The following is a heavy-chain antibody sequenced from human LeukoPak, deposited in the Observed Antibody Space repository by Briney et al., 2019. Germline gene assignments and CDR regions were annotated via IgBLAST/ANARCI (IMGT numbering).Heavy chain of an antibody. CDR2: INHSGST. J-gene: IGHJ4*02. CDR1: GGSFSGYY. Sequence: SETLSLTCAVYGGSFSGYYWSWIRQPPGKGLEWIGEINHSGSTNYNPSLKSRVTISVDTSKNQFSLKLSSVTAADTAVYYCARAYYYGSGADYWGQGTLSPSPQ. D-gene: IGHD3-10*01. V-gene: IGHV4-34*01. CDR3: ARAYYYGSGADY.